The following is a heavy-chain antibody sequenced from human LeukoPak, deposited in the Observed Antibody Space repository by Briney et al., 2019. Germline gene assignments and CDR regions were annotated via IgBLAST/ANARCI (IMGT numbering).Heavy chain of an antibody. CDR2: IYYSGTA. Sequence: SETLSLTCTVSGTSISSSAYYWGWIRQVPGKGLEWIGSIYYSGTAYYNPSLESRVTISEDTSRSRFSLMLTSVTAADTAVYYCARQASDYYYYYMDDWGQGTTVIVAS. V-gene: IGHV4-39*01. CDR1: GTSISSSAYY. CDR3: ARQASDYYYYYMDD. J-gene: IGHJ6*03.